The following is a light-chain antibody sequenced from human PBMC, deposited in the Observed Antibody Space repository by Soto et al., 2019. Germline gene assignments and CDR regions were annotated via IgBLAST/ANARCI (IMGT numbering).Light chain of an antibody. J-gene: IGKJ1*01. CDR1: QSVSDW. Sequence: DIQMTQSPSTLSASIGDRVTITCRASQSVSDWLAWYQQKPGKAPKLLIYDASILQSGFPSRFSGSGSGTEFTLTISSLQPDDFATYYCQRYNNYPWTFGPGTKVEI. CDR2: DAS. CDR3: QRYNNYPWT. V-gene: IGKV1-5*01.